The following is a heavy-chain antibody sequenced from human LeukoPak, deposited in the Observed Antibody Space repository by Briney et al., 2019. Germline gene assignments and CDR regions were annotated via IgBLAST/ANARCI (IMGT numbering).Heavy chain of an antibody. D-gene: IGHD5-18*01. CDR2: IYPGDSET. CDR1: GYSFSDYW. CDR3: ARQKSGYNYTYYYYMDV. Sequence: GESLKISCKASGYSFSDYWIGWVRQMPGKGLEWMGIIYPGDSETKYSPSFQGQVTISADKSISTTSLQWSSLKASDTAVYYCARQKSGYNYTYYYYMDVWSKGTTVTVSS. V-gene: IGHV5-51*01. J-gene: IGHJ6*03.